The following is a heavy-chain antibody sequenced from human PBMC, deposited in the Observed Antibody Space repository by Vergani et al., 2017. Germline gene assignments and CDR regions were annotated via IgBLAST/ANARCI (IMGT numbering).Heavy chain of an antibody. V-gene: IGHV5-51*01. CDR3: ARQESSSWPRRAPFDY. CDR1: GYSFTSYW. D-gene: IGHD6-13*01. Sequence: EVQLVQSGAEVKKPGESLKISCKGSGYSFTSYWIGWVRQMPGKGLEWMGIIYPGDSDTRYSPSFQGQVTISADKSISTADLQWSRLKASDTAMYYGARQESSSWPRRAPFDYWGQGTLVTVSS. J-gene: IGHJ4*02. CDR2: IYPGDSDT.